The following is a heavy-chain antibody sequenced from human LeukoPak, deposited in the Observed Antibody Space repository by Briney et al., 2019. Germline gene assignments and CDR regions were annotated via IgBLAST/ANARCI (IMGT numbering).Heavy chain of an antibody. Sequence: GGSLRLSCAASGFTFSSYWMSWVRQAPGKGLEWVSVIYSGGSTYYADSVKGRFTISRDNSKNTLYLQMNSLRAEDTAVYYCARGGVGAIGCWGQGTLVTVSA. V-gene: IGHV3-53*01. D-gene: IGHD1-26*01. CDR2: IYSGGST. CDR3: ARGGVGAIGC. J-gene: IGHJ4*02. CDR1: GFTFSSYW.